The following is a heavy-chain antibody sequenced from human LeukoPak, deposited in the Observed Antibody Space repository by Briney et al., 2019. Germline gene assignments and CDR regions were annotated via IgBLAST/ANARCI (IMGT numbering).Heavy chain of an antibody. Sequence: PGRSLRLSCAASGFTFSSYAMHWVRQAPGKGLEWVAVISYDGSNKYYADSVKGRFTISRDNSKNTLYLQMNSLRAEDTAVYYCARGGYYDILTGYYGSDYFDYWGQGTLVTVSS. V-gene: IGHV3-30-3*01. D-gene: IGHD3-9*01. CDR3: ARGGYYDILTGYYGSDYFDY. CDR1: GFTFSSYA. CDR2: ISYDGSNK. J-gene: IGHJ4*02.